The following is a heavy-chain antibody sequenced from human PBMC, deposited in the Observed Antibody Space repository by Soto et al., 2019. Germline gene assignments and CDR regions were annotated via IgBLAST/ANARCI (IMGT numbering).Heavy chain of an antibody. J-gene: IGHJ6*02. D-gene: IGHD3-10*01. Sequence: QVQLQESGPGLVKPSETLSLTCTVSGGSVNSDNYYWSWIRQPPGKILEWIGSLYYRGSTNYNPSQKSRVTISVDTSKNQFSLKLSSVTAADTAVYFCARESQEFSSSGVLDVWGQGTTVTFSS. CDR3: ARESQEFSSSGVLDV. V-gene: IGHV4-61*01. CDR2: LYYRGST. CDR1: GGSVNSDNYY.